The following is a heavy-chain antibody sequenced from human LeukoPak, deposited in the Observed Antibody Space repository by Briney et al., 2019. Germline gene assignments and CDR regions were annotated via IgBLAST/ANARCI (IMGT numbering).Heavy chain of an antibody. D-gene: IGHD2-2*01. CDR1: GGTFSSYA. Sequence: ASVKVSCKASGGTFSSYAISWVRQAPGQGLEWTGGIIPIFGTANYAQKFQGRVTITADESTSTAYMELSSLRSEDTAVYYCARVGSPYCSSTSCPFDYWGQGTLVTVSS. J-gene: IGHJ4*02. CDR3: ARVGSPYCSSTSCPFDY. V-gene: IGHV1-69*13. CDR2: IIPIFGTA.